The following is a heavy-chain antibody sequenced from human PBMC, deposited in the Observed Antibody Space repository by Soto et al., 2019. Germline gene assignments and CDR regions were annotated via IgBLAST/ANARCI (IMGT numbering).Heavy chain of an antibody. Sequence: EVQLVESGGGLVQPGRSLRLSCAASGFTFDDYAMHWVRQAPGKGLEWVSGISWNSGSIGYADSVKGRFTISRDNAKNSLSLQMNSLRDEDTALYYCAKGGYSSSSGEGWFDPWGQGTLVTVAS. D-gene: IGHD6-6*01. CDR1: GFTFDDYA. CDR2: ISWNSGSI. CDR3: AKGGYSSSSGEGWFDP. V-gene: IGHV3-9*01. J-gene: IGHJ5*02.